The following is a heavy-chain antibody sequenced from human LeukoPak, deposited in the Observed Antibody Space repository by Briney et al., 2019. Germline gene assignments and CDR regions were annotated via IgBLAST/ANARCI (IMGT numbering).Heavy chain of an antibody. CDR1: GFTFSSYS. CDR3: ARVKYSSSWYGGDA. Sequence: PGGSLRLSCAASGFTFSSYSMNWVRQAPGKGLEWVSYISSSSSTIYYADSVKGRFTISRDNAKNSLYLQMNSLRAEDTAVYYCARVKYSSSWYGGDAWGQGTLVTVSS. V-gene: IGHV3-48*04. J-gene: IGHJ5*02. CDR2: ISSSSSTI. D-gene: IGHD6-13*01.